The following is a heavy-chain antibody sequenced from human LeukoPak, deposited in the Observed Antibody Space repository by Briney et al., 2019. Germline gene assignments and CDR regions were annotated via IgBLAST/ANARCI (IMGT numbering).Heavy chain of an antibody. Sequence: PSETLSLTCTVSGYSISSGYYWGWIRQPPGKGLEWIGSIYHSGSTYYNPSLKSRVTISVDTSKNQLSLKLSSVTAADTAVYYCARSGYSGYDLDYWGQGTLVTVSS. J-gene: IGHJ4*02. V-gene: IGHV4-38-2*02. CDR3: ARSGYSGYDLDY. CDR2: IYHSGST. CDR1: GYSISSGYY. D-gene: IGHD5-12*01.